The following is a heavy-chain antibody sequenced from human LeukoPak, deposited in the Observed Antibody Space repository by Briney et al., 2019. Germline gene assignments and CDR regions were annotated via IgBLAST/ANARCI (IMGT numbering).Heavy chain of an antibody. V-gene: IGHV3-49*04. D-gene: IGHD3-22*01. J-gene: IGHJ4*02. Sequence: GGSLRLSCTVSGFTLGDYAMSWVRQAPGKGLEWVGFIRREAYGETAEYAASVQGRFTISRDDSKSIAYLQMDSLRTEDTAMYYCARVAIYYHSSGFPTYFDHWGQGALVTVSS. CDR3: ARVAIYYHSSGFPTYFDH. CDR2: IRREAYGETA. CDR1: GFTLGDYA.